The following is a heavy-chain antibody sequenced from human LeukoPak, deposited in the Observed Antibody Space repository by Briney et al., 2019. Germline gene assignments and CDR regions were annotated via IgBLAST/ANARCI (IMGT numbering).Heavy chain of an antibody. J-gene: IGHJ4*02. CDR1: GFTFDDYA. CDR3: AKDGYNYGLAQIRN. Sequence: GGSLRLSCVASGFTFDDYAMHWVRQVPGKGLEWVSLISGDGGSTYYADSVKGRFTISRDNSKNSLYLQMNSLRTEDTALYYCAKDGYNYGLAQIRNWGQGTLVTVSS. CDR2: ISGDGGST. V-gene: IGHV3-43*02. D-gene: IGHD5-18*01.